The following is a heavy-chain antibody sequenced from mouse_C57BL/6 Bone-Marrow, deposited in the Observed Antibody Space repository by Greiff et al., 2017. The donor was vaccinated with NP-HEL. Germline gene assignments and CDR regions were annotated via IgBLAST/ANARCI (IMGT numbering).Heavy chain of an antibody. CDR3: ARRRGYDYEVWFAY. V-gene: IGHV1-80*01. D-gene: IGHD2-4*01. J-gene: IGHJ3*01. Sequence: QVQLQQSGAELVKPGASVKISCKASGYAFSSYWMNWVKQRPGQGLEWIGQIYPGDGDTNYNGKFKGKATLTADKSSSTAYMQLSSLTSEDSAVYVCARRRGYDYEVWFAYWGQGTLVTVSA. CDR1: GYAFSSYW. CDR2: IYPGDGDT.